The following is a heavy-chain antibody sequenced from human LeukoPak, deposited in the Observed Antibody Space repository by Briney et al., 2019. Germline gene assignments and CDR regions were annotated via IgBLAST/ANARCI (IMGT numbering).Heavy chain of an antibody. CDR1: GFTFSSYA. CDR2: ISYDGSNK. Sequence: GGSLRLSCAASGFTFSSYAMHWVRQAPGKGLEWVAVISYDGSNKYYADSVEGRFTISRDNSKNTLYLQMNSLRAEDTAVYYCAKDDTTRYDFWSGYIDYWGQGTLVIVSS. D-gene: IGHD3-3*01. V-gene: IGHV3-30-3*01. CDR3: AKDDTTRYDFWSGYIDY. J-gene: IGHJ4*02.